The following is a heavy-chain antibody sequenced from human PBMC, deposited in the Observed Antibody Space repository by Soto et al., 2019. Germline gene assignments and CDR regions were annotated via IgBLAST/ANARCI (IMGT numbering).Heavy chain of an antibody. D-gene: IGHD2-15*01. CDR3: ARGLGGSLGYYYYMAV. J-gene: IGHJ6*03. CDR1: GFTFSSYG. Sequence: GGSLRLSCAASGFTFSSYGMHWVRQAPGKGLEWVAVIWYDGSNKYYADSVKGRFTISRDNSKNTLYLQMNSLRAEDTAVYYCARGLGGSLGYYYYMAVWGKGTTVTVSS. CDR2: IWYDGSNK. V-gene: IGHV3-33*01.